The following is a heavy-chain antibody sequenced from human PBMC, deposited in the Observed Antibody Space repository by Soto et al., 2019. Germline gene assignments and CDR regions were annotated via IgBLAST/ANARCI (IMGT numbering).Heavy chain of an antibody. Sequence: AGGSLRLSCAASGFTVSGMFMSWVRQAPGKGLEWVSVIYPAGPTYYADSVKGRFTISRDNSKNTLFLQLNNLRAEDTAVYYCARDADSSGLHYWGQGILVTVSS. CDR3: ARDADSSGLHY. D-gene: IGHD6-19*01. CDR1: GFTVSGMF. V-gene: IGHV3-53*01. CDR2: IYPAGPT. J-gene: IGHJ4*02.